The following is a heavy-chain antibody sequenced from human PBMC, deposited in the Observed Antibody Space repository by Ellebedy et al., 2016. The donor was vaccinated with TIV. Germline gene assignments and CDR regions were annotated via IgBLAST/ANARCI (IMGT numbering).Heavy chain of an antibody. D-gene: IGHD2-15*01. CDR1: GFTFSSCW. Sequence: GESLKISCAASGFTFSSCWMHWVRQAPGKGLVGSRISSDGTGTSYADPMQGRFTISRDNAKNSLYLQMNSLRAEDTAVYYCATGARSEGGYWGQGTLVTVSS. CDR2: ISSDGTGT. V-gene: IGHV3-74*01. CDR3: ATGARSEGGY. J-gene: IGHJ4*02.